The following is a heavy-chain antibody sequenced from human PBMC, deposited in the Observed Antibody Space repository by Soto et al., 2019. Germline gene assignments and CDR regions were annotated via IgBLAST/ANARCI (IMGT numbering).Heavy chain of an antibody. CDR2: LKSDNGGA. J-gene: IGHJ6*02. V-gene: IGHV1-2*02. CDR1: GYTFTGHY. D-gene: IGHD3-10*01. Sequence: ASVKVSCKASGYTFTGHYMHWVRQVSGKGLEYLGWLKSDNGGAYFAPKFQGRVTFTRDTSTTTVYMELSGLRSDDTAVYFCARDLCPLGSASACPKSGLDLWGQGTTVTVSS. CDR3: ARDLCPLGSASACPKSGLDL.